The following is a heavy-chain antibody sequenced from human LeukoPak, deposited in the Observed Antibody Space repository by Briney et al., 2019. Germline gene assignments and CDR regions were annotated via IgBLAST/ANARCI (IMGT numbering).Heavy chain of an antibody. V-gene: IGHV3-23*01. J-gene: IGHJ4*02. CDR3: ARSPMSTLKSFDS. Sequence: GGSLRLSCAVSGITLSNYGMSRVRQAPGKGLEWVAGISDSGGSTNYADSVRGRFTISRDNSKNTLYLHMNGLRAEDTAFYYCARSPMSTLKSFDSWGQGTLVTVSS. CDR1: GITLSNYG. D-gene: IGHD3-16*01. CDR2: ISDSGGST.